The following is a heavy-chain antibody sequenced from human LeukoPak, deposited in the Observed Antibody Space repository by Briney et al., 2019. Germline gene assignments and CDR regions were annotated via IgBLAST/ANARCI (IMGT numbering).Heavy chain of an antibody. CDR2: INHSGST. D-gene: IGHD6-13*01. CDR1: GGSFSGYY. Sequence: SETLSLTCAVYGGSFSGYYWSWIRQPPGKGLEWIGEINHSGSTNYNPSLKSRVTISVDTSKNQFSLKLSSVTAADTAVYYCARRRAGGHYYYYYYGMDVWGRGTTVTVSS. CDR3: ARRRAGGHYYYYYYGMDV. V-gene: IGHV4-34*01. J-gene: IGHJ6*02.